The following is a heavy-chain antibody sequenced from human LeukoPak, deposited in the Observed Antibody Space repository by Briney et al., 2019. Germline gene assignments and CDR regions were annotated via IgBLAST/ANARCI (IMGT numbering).Heavy chain of an antibody. D-gene: IGHD3-10*01. CDR3: ARDASGSRPNY. Sequence: PGGSLRLSCAASGLTVSSDYMTRVRQAPGKGLEWVSSIDATGSTNYADSVRGRFTLSRDNSKNTLYLRMSGLRAEDTAVYYCARDASGSRPNYWGQGTLVTVTS. CDR1: GLTVSSDY. V-gene: IGHV3-53*01. J-gene: IGHJ4*02. CDR2: IDATGST.